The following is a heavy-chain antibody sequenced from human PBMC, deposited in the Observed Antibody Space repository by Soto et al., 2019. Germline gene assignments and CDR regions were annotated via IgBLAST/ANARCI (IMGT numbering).Heavy chain of an antibody. Sequence: QVQLVESGGGVVQPGRSLRLSCAASGFTFSSYGMHWVRQAPGKGLEWVAVIWYDGSNKYYADSVKGRFTISRDNSKNTLYLQMNSLRSEDTAVYYCARDDPWTYPSFDYWGQGTLVTVSS. CDR1: GFTFSSYG. CDR2: IWYDGSNK. CDR3: ARDDPWTYPSFDY. D-gene: IGHD2-21*01. V-gene: IGHV3-33*01. J-gene: IGHJ4*02.